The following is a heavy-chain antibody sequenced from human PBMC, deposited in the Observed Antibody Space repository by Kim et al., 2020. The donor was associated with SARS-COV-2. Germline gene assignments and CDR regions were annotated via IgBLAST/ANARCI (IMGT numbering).Heavy chain of an antibody. CDR3: ARGSPPSFDWFLPRIPRLRPADY. J-gene: IGHJ4*02. Sequence: GGSLRLSCAASGFVFNNYGLHWVRQPPGKGLEWLAVISPDGNNQYYADSVKGRFTISIDNSKNTLYLQMNSLRAEDTAIFYCARGSPPSFDWFLPRIPRLRPADYCGQGTLVTVSS. CDR1: GFVFNNYG. V-gene: IGHV3-30-3*01. CDR2: ISPDGNNQ. D-gene: IGHD3-9*01.